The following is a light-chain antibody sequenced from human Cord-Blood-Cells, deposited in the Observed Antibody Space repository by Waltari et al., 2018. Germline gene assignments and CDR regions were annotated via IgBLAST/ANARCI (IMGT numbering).Light chain of an antibody. CDR3: SSYTSSSTLV. CDR1: SSDVGGYHY. J-gene: IGLJ1*01. CDR2: AVS. V-gene: IGLV2-14*01. Sequence: QSALTQPASVSGSPGQSITISCTGTSSDVGGYHYVSWYQQHPGKAPKLMIYAVSNRPSGVSNRFSGSKSGNTASLTISGLQAEDEADYYCSSYTSSSTLVFGTGTKVTVL.